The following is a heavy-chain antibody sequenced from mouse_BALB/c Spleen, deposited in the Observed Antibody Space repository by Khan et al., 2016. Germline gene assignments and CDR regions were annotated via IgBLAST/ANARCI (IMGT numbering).Heavy chain of an antibody. CDR2: IWAGGST. CDR3: ASIYYDYEGFAY. J-gene: IGHJ3*01. Sequence: QVQLKQSGPGLVAPSQSLSITCTVSGFSLTSYGVHWVRQPPGKGLEWLGVIWAGGSTNYNSNLMSRLSISKDNSESQVFLKMNSLQTDDTAKYYCASIYYDYEGFAYWGQGTLVTVSA. V-gene: IGHV2-9*02. D-gene: IGHD2-4*01. CDR1: GFSLTSYG.